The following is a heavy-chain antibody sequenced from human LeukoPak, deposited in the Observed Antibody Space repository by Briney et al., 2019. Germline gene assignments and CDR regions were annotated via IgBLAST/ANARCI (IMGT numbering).Heavy chain of an antibody. J-gene: IGHJ4*02. CDR2: ISAYNGNT. CDR3: ATGGVANTAMTPATIDY. V-gene: IGHV1-18*01. Sequence: GASVKVSCKASGYTFTSYGISWVRQAPGQGLEWMGWISAYNGNTNYAQKLQGRVTMTTDTSTSTAYMELRSLRSDDTAVYYCATGGVANTAMTPATIDYWGQGTLVTVSS. D-gene: IGHD5-18*01. CDR1: GYTFTSYG.